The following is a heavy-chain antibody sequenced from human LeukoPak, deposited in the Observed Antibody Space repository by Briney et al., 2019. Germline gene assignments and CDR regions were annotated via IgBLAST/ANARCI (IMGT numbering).Heavy chain of an antibody. Sequence: ASVKVSCKASGYTFTSYGISWVRQAPGQGLEWMGWISAYNGNTNYAQKLQGRVTMTTDTSTSTAYMELRSLRSDDTAVYYCALLALTGYCFDYWGQGTLVTVSS. CDR3: ALLALTGYCFDY. CDR2: ISAYNGNT. D-gene: IGHD7-27*01. V-gene: IGHV1-18*01. J-gene: IGHJ4*02. CDR1: GYTFTSYG.